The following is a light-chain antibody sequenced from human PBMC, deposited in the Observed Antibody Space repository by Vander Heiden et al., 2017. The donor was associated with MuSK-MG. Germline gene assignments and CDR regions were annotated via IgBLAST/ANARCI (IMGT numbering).Light chain of an antibody. Sequence: QSVLTQPPSVSAAPGQKVTISCSGSSPNIGNNYVSWYQQPPGTATKLLIYDNNKRPSGIPDRFSASKSGTSATLGITGLETGDEADYYCGTWDSSLSAVFGTGTKFTVL. J-gene: IGLJ1*01. CDR3: GTWDSSLSAV. CDR2: DNN. CDR1: SPNIGNNY. V-gene: IGLV1-51*01.